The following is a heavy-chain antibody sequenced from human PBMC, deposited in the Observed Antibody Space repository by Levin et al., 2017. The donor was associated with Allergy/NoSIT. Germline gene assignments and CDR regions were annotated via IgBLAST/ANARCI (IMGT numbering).Heavy chain of an antibody. CDR1: GFSFGGYT. J-gene: IGHJ4*02. CDR3: TRDHGSGSGWFIDN. V-gene: IGHV3-49*04. D-gene: IGHD6-19*01. CDR2: IRSKSYGGTT. Sequence: QTLSLTCAASGFSFGGYTMSWVRQAPGKGLEWVGFIRSKSYGGTTEYAASVKGRFTISRDDSKSIAYLEMNSLKSEDTSVYYCTRDHGSGSGWFIDNWGQGTLVTVSS.